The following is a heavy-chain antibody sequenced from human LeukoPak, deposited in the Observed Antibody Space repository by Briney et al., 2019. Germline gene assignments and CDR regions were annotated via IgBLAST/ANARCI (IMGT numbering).Heavy chain of an antibody. V-gene: IGHV4-39*07. D-gene: IGHD6-19*01. CDR1: GGSISSSSYY. CDR3: ARDSIAVAGIY. J-gene: IGHJ4*02. Sequence: SETLSLTCTVSGGSISSSSYYWGWIRQPPGKGLEWIGSIYYSGSTYYNPSLKSRVTISVDTSKNQFSLKLSSVTAADTAVYYCARDSIAVAGIYWGQGTLVTVSS. CDR2: IYYSGST.